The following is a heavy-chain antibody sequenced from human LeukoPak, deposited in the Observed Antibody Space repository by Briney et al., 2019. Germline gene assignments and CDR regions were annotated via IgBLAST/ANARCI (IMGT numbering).Heavy chain of an antibody. J-gene: IGHJ3*02. CDR3: ARVMADYGGKGNDAFDI. Sequence: GGSLRLSCAASGFTFSSYWMSWVRQAPGKGLEWVANIKQDGSEKYYVDSVKGRFTISRDNAKNSLYLQMNSLRAEDTALYHCARVMADYGGKGNDAFDIWGRGTMVTVSS. D-gene: IGHD4-23*01. CDR1: GFTFSSYW. CDR2: IKQDGSEK. V-gene: IGHV3-7*01.